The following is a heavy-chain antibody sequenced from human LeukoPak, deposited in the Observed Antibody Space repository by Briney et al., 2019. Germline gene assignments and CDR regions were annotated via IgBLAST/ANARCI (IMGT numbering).Heavy chain of an antibody. CDR3: TSHYSGSYQYFDY. CDR1: GFSFSASA. J-gene: IGHJ4*02. V-gene: IGHV3-73*01. Sequence: GGSLRLSCAASGFSFSASAMHWVRQASGKGLEWVGRIRSKGNSYATEYGASVKGRFTISRDDSKNTAYLQMNSLKTEDTAVYYCTSHYSGSYQYFDYWGQGTLVTVSS. D-gene: IGHD1-26*01. CDR2: IRSKGNSYAT.